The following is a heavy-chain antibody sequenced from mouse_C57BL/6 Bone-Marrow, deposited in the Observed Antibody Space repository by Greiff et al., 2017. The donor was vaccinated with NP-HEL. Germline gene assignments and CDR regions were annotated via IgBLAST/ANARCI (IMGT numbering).Heavy chain of an antibody. D-gene: IGHD1-1*01. CDR3: ARHAGRGSWFAY. J-gene: IGHJ3*01. Sequence: EVQLQESGGGLVKPGGSLKLSCAASGFTFSDYGMHWVRQAPEKGLEWVAYISSGSSTIYYAGTVKGRFTISRDNAKNTLFLQMTSLRSEDTAMYYCARHAGRGSWFAYWGQGTLVTVSA. CDR2: ISSGSSTI. CDR1: GFTFSDYG. V-gene: IGHV5-17*01.